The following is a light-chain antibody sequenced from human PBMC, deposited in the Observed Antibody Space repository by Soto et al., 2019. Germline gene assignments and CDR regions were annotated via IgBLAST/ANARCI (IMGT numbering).Light chain of an antibody. Sequence: LVLARSQGTLSFSPGDSAPLSCRASPRVSSSYLAWYQQKPGQAHRLLTYGASTRATGIPARLSGSGSGTEFTLTISSLQSEDFASYYCQKLDRYPFTFGGGTKVDIK. CDR1: PRVSSSY. V-gene: IGKV3-20*01. CDR3: QKLDRYPFT. J-gene: IGKJ4*01. CDR2: GAS.